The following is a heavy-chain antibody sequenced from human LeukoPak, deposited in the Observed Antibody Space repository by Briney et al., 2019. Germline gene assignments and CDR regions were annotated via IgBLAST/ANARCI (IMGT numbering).Heavy chain of an antibody. CDR3: ARTRAEYSSWYHY. CDR1: GGTFSSYA. Sequence: SVKVSCKASGGTFSSYAISWVRQAPGQGLEWMGRIIPILGIANYAQKFQGRVTITADKSTSTAYMELRSLRSDDTAVYYCARTRAEYSSWYHYWGQGTLVTVSS. V-gene: IGHV1-69*04. CDR2: IIPILGIA. J-gene: IGHJ4*02. D-gene: IGHD6-13*01.